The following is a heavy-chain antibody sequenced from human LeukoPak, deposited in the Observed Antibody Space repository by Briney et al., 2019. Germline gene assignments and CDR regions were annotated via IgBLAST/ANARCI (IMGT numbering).Heavy chain of an antibody. CDR2: MSYSGST. Sequence: SETLSLTCTVSGGSFTPYYWSWIRQPPGKGLEWIGHMSYSGSTNYNPSLKSRVTVSIDTSKNQFSLKLSSVTAADTAVYYCARNRMYYDILTGSLYYYYYMDVWGKGTTVTTSS. CDR1: GGSFTPYY. D-gene: IGHD3-9*01. J-gene: IGHJ6*03. V-gene: IGHV4-59*12. CDR3: ARNRMYYDILTGSLYYYYYMDV.